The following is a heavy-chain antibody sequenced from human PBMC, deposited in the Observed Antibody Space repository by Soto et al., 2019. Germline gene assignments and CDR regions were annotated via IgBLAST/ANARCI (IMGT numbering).Heavy chain of an antibody. CDR1: GFTVSSNY. CDR2: IYSGGST. J-gene: IGHJ6*02. D-gene: IGHD6-19*01. V-gene: IGHV3-53*02. CDR3: ARDAGIAVAGSYYYYGMDV. Sequence: EVQLVETGGGLIQPGGSLRLSCAASGFTVSSNYMSWVRQAPGKGLEWVSVIYSGGSTYYADSVKGRLTISRDNSKNTLYLQMNSLRAEDTAVYYCARDAGIAVAGSYYYYGMDVWGQGTTVTVSS.